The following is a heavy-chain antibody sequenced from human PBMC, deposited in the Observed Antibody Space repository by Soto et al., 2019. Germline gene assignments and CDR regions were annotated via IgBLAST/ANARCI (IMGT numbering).Heavy chain of an antibody. Sequence: QVQLVQSGAEVKKPGSSVKVSCKASGGTFSSYDINWVRQATGQGLEWMGWMNPNSGNTGYAQKFQGRVTMTRNTSISTAYMELSSLRSEDTAVYYCARDQYDFWSGYSAGNGMDVWGQGTTVTVSS. V-gene: IGHV1-8*02. CDR1: GGTFSSYD. D-gene: IGHD3-3*01. CDR2: MNPNSGNT. CDR3: ARDQYDFWSGYSAGNGMDV. J-gene: IGHJ6*02.